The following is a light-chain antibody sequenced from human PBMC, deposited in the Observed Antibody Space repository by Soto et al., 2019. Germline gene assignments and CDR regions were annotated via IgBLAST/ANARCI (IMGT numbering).Light chain of an antibody. CDR2: AAS. Sequence: DIPMTQSPSSLSASVGDRVTITCRASQSISNYLNWYQQKPGKAPKLLIYAASSMQSGVPSRFSGSGSETDFTLTISSLQPDDSATYYCQHSFSPLWTFGQGTKVEV. CDR1: QSISNY. V-gene: IGKV1-39*01. J-gene: IGKJ1*01. CDR3: QHSFSPLWT.